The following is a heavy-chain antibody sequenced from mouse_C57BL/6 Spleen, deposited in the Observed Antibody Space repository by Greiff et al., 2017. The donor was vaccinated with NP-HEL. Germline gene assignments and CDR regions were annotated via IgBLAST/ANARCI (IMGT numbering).Heavy chain of an antibody. CDR3: TRRYLFAY. CDR1: GYTFTDYE. V-gene: IGHV1-15*01. Sequence: VQGVESGAELVRPGASVTLSCKASGYTFTDYEMHWVKQTPVHGLEWIGAIDPETGGTAYNQKFKGKAILTADKSSSTAYMELRSLTSEDSAVYYCTRRYLFAYWGQGTLVTVSA. CDR2: IDPETGGT. J-gene: IGHJ3*01.